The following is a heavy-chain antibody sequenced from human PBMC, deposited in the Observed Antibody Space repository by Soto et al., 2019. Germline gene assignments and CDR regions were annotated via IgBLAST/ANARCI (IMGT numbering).Heavy chain of an antibody. V-gene: IGHV4-30-4*01. J-gene: IGHJ5*02. Sequence: PSETLSLTCTVSGGSLSSGDYYWSWIRQPPGKGLEWIGYIYYSGSTYYNPSLKSRVTISVDTSKNQFSLKLSSVTAADTAVYYCAGAMGNFWSGYYLVCFDPWGQGTLVNV. CDR1: GGSLSSGDYY. CDR3: AGAMGNFWSGYYLVCFDP. CDR2: IYYSGST. D-gene: IGHD3-3*01.